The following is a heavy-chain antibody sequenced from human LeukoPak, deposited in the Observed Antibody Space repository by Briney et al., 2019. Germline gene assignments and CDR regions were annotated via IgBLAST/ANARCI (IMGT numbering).Heavy chain of an antibody. CDR3: ARDLGACSSTSCSYYGMDV. D-gene: IGHD2-2*01. V-gene: IGHV3-11*04. Sequence: GGSLRLSCAASGFTFSDYYMSWIRQAPGKGLEWVSYISSSGSTIYYADSVKGRFTISRDNAKNSLYLQMNSLRAEDTAVYYCARDLGACSSTSCSYYGMDVWGQGTTVTVSS. CDR1: GFTFSDYY. CDR2: ISSSGSTI. J-gene: IGHJ6*02.